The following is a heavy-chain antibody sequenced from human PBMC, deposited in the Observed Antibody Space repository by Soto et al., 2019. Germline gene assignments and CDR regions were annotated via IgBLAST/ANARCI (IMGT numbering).Heavy chain of an antibody. CDR3: AIDPSWESSN. D-gene: IGHD6-13*01. CDR2: INGADTSE. CDR1: ELHFSRYP. J-gene: IGHJ4*02. V-gene: IGHV3-23*01. Sequence: HAGSLRLSFAASELHFSRYPMHWVRQAPGKGLEWVANINGADTSESYADSVRVRYTVSRDNSKSTLFLQMDTLRVEDPAPYYFAIDPSWESSNWAQGTPVTVSA.